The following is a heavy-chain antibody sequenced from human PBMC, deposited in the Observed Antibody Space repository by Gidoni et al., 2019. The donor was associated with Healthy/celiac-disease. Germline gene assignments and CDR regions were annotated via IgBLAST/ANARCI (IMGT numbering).Heavy chain of an antibody. CDR3: ARVNGQQLVFDY. V-gene: IGHV4-59*01. CDR2: IYYRGST. J-gene: IGHJ4*02. CDR1: GGSISRYY. D-gene: IGHD6-13*01. Sequence: QVQLQASGPGLLQPSETLSLTCTVAGGSISRYYWSWIRQPPGKGLEWIGYIYYRGSTNYNPSLKSRVTISVDTSKNQFSLKLSSVTAADTAVYYCARVNGQQLVFDYWGQGTLVTVSS.